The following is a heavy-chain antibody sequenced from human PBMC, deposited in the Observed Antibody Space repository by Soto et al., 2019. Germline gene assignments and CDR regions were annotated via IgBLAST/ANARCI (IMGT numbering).Heavy chain of an antibody. CDR2: INPSGGRP. V-gene: IGHV1-46*01. D-gene: IGHD4-17*01. J-gene: IGHJ4*02. CDR1: GYTFIRYH. CDR3: ASKSYGGEFDY. Sequence: ASEKVSCKASGYTFIRYHMHWVRQASEHRRRAMGIINPSGGRPSYAQKFQGRVTITRDTSASTAYMELSSLRSEDTAVYYCASKSYGGEFDYWGRGT.